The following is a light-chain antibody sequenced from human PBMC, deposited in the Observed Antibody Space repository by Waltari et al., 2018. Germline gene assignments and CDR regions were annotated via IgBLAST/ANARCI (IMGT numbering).Light chain of an antibody. CDR1: QSLFSTSNSKTY. V-gene: IGKV4-1*01. CDR2: WAS. Sequence: DIVMTQSPDFLAVSLGERATINCKSSQSLFSTSNSKTYISWYQQKPGQPPKLRIYWASTRGSGVPDRFSGSGSGTDFTLTISSLQAEDVAVYYCHHYYIPPLSFGQGRGLEIK. J-gene: IGKJ5*01. CDR3: HHYYIPPLS.